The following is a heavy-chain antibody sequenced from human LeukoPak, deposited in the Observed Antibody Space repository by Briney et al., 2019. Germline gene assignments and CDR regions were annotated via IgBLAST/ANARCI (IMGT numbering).Heavy chain of an antibody. V-gene: IGHV3-74*01. D-gene: IGHD3-22*01. CDR1: GFTFSSYW. CDR2: INSDWGST. CDR3: ASPNPATSSYYYDSSGDFDY. J-gene: IGHJ4*02. Sequence: PGGSLRLSCAASGFTFSSYWMHWVRQAPGKGLVWVSRINSDWGSTSYADSVKGRFTISRDNAKNTLYLQMNSLRAEDTAVYYCASPNPATSSYYYDSSGDFDYWGQGTLVTVSS.